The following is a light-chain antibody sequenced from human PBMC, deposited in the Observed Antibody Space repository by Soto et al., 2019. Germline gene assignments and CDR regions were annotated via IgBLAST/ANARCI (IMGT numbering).Light chain of an antibody. CDR2: TAS. J-gene: IGKJ1*01. CDR1: GRISDY. V-gene: IGKV1-39*01. CDR3: QQTNTAPWT. Sequence: DIQMTQSPSSLSASVGDRVTISCRASGRISDYLAWYQQKPGKAPQLLINTASSLRSGLPSRFSGSGYGTDVTLPLDSLQPEDFASDFCQQTNTAPWTFGQGTKVEIK.